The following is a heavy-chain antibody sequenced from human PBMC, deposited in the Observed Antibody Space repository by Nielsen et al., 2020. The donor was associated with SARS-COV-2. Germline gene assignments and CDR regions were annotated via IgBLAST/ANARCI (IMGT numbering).Heavy chain of an antibody. CDR3: ARQGYCSSTSCSPFNWFDP. Sequence: WIRQPPGKGLEWIGEIYHSGSTKYNPSLKSRVTISVDTSKNQFSLKLSSVTAADTAVYYCARQGYCSSTSCSPFNWFDPWGQGTLVTVSS. CDR2: IYHSGST. J-gene: IGHJ5*02. V-gene: IGHV4-34*01. D-gene: IGHD2-2*01.